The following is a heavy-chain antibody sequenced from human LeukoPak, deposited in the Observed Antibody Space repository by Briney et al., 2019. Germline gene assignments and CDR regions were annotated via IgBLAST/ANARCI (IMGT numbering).Heavy chain of an antibody. CDR3: ARQADYNLLTGYYKGHLDC. CDR1: GYSFSSYW. Sequence: KRGESLTISCKASGYSFSSYWIGWLRQMPGKGLEWMGIIYPGDSDTRYSPSFRGQVTISADKSINTAYLQWNSLKASDTAMYYCARQADYNLLTGYYKGHLDCWGQGTLVTVSS. J-gene: IGHJ4*02. D-gene: IGHD3-9*01. CDR2: IYPGDSDT. V-gene: IGHV5-51*01.